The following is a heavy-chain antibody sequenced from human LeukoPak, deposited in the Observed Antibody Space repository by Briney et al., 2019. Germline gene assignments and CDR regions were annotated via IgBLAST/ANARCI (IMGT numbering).Heavy chain of an antibody. CDR1: RFTFSSFW. CDR3: ANDYFSGSSHRTPLSY. J-gene: IGHJ4*02. D-gene: IGHD1-26*01. V-gene: IGHV3-7*03. CDR2: IKEDGSEK. Sequence: GGSLRPSCAASRFTFSSFWMTWVRQAPGKGLEWVANIKEDGSEKYYVDSVKGRFSISRDNAKNSLYLQMNSLRAEDTAVYYCANDYFSGSSHRTPLSYWGQGTLVTVSS.